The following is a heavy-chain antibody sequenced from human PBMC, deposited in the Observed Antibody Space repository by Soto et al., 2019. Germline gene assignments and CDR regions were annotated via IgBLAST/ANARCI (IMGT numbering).Heavy chain of an antibody. D-gene: IGHD3-9*01. CDR1: GGTFSSYA. V-gene: IGHV1-69*01. J-gene: IGHJ6*02. Sequence: QVQLVQSGAEVKKPGSSVKVSCKASGGTFSSYAISWVRQAPGQGLEWMGGIIPIFGTANYAQKFQGRGTITADESTSTAYVGLSSLRSEDTAVHYCARKADRNYDILTGRTSTESRAELVGAYYYYGMDVWGQGTTVTVSS. CDR2: IIPIFGTA. CDR3: ARKADRNYDILTGRTSTESRAELVGAYYYYGMDV.